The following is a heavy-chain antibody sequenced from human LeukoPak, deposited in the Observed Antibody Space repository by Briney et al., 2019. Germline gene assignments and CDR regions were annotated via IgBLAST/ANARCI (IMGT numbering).Heavy chain of an antibody. CDR3: ARVRIQLWAYDY. CDR2: IGGSNGIT. CDR1: RFTFNSYA. J-gene: IGHJ4*02. D-gene: IGHD5-18*01. V-gene: IGHV3-23*01. Sequence: GGSLRLSCAASRFTFNSYAMSWVRQAPGKGLEWVSVIGGSNGITFYVGSVKGRFTISRDNSKDTLYLQMNSLRAEDTAVYYCARVRIQLWAYDYWGQGTLVTASS.